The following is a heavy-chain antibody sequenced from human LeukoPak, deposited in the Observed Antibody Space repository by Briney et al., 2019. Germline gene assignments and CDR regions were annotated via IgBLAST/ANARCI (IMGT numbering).Heavy chain of an antibody. CDR1: GYTFTSYG. V-gene: IGHV1-18*01. J-gene: IGHJ4*02. CDR3: ARSTYYYDNSGYYPGDY. D-gene: IGHD3-22*01. Sequence: ASVKVSCKASGYTFTSYGISWVRQAPGQGLEWMGWISAYNGNTNYAQKLQGRVTMTTDTSTSTAYMELRSLRSDDTAVYYCARSTYYYDNSGYYPGDYWGQGTLVTVSS. CDR2: ISAYNGNT.